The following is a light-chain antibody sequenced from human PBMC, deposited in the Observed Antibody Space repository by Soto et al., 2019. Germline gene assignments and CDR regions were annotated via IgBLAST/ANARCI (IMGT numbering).Light chain of an antibody. CDR3: HQTAANPWT. Sequence: DIQMTQSPSSLSASVGDRVTITCRASQSISSYLNWYQQKPGKAPKLLIYAASTLQSGVPSTFSGSGSGTDFALTISSLQPEDFATYYCHQTAANPWTFAQGTKVEI. CDR1: QSISSY. CDR2: AAS. J-gene: IGKJ1*01. V-gene: IGKV1-39*01.